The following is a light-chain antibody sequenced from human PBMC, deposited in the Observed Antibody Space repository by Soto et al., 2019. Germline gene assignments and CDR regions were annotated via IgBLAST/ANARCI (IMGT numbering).Light chain of an antibody. Sequence: DIQMTQSPSTLSASVGDRVTITCRASQSISSLLAWYQQKPGTAPNLLIYKASTLQGGVPSRFSGSGSGTEFTLTISSLQPDDSAIYYCQQYSDNWTFGQGTKVEIK. V-gene: IGKV1-5*03. CDR2: KAS. CDR1: QSISSL. CDR3: QQYSDNWT. J-gene: IGKJ1*01.